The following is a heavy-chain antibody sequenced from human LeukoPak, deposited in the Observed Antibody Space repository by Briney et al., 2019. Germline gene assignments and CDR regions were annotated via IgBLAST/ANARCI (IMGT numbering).Heavy chain of an antibody. V-gene: IGHV1-2*02. J-gene: IGHJ4*02. CDR1: GYTFTDYY. CDR3: AREMTTIENDY. D-gene: IGHD5-24*01. Sequence: ASVKVSCKASGYTFTDYYIHWVRQAPGQGLEWMGRINPNSGGTDYAQKFQGRVTMTRDTSISTVYMELSRLRSDDTAVYYCAREMTTIENDYWGQGTLVTVSS. CDR2: INPNSGGT.